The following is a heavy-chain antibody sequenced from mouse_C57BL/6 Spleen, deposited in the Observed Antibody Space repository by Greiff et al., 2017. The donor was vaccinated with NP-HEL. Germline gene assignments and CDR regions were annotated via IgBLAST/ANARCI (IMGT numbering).Heavy chain of an antibody. V-gene: IGHV1-9*01. J-gene: IGHJ4*01. Sequence: QVQLQQSGAELMKPGASVKLSCKATGYTFTGYWIEWVKQRPGHGLEWIGEILPGSGSTNYNEKFKGKAKFTADTSSNTAYMQLSSLTTEDSAIYYCARTLFNTGGAKDAMEYWGQGTSVTVSS. D-gene: IGHD1-1*01. CDR2: ILPGSGST. CDR3: ARTLFNTGGAKDAMEY. CDR1: GYTFTGYW.